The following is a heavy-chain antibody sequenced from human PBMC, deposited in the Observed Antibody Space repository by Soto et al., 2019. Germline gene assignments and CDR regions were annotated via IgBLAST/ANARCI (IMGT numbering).Heavy chain of an antibody. Sequence: QVQLVQSGAEVKKPGSSVKVSCTASGGTFSSYAISWVRQAPGQGLEWMGGIIHSFGTANYAQKFQGRVTITADESTSTAHMERGSLSSEDTAVYGCAGGERVGGNWGGARDYGGQGTLVAVSS. CDR2: IIHSFGTA. CDR3: AGGERVGGNWGGARDY. V-gene: IGHV1-69*12. J-gene: IGHJ4*02. CDR1: GGTFSSYA. D-gene: IGHD7-27*01.